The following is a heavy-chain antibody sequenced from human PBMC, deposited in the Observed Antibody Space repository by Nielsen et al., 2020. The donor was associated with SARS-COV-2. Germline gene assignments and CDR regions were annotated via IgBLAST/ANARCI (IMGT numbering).Heavy chain of an antibody. Sequence: GESLKISCKASGYTFTSYAMNWVRQAPGQGLERMGWINTNTGNPTYAQGFTGRFVFSLDTSVSTAYLQISSLKAEDTAVYYCARPSIAAHRGFDPWGQGTLVTVSS. V-gene: IGHV7-4-1*02. CDR3: ARPSIAAHRGFDP. CDR1: GYTFTSYA. CDR2: INTNTGNP. J-gene: IGHJ5*02. D-gene: IGHD6-6*01.